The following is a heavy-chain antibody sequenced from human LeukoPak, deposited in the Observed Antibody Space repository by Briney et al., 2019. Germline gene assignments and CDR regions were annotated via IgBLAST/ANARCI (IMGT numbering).Heavy chain of an antibody. V-gene: IGHV3-7*01. Sequence: GGSLRLSCAASGFIFSSYWMSWVRQAPGKGLEWVANIKQDGSEKYYVDSVKGRFTISRDNAKNSLYLQMNSLRAEDTAVYYCVRDWGYDSSGYWQKYFDTWGQGTLVTVSS. J-gene: IGHJ4*02. CDR3: VRDWGYDSSGYWQKYFDT. D-gene: IGHD3-22*01. CDR1: GFIFSSYW. CDR2: IKQDGSEK.